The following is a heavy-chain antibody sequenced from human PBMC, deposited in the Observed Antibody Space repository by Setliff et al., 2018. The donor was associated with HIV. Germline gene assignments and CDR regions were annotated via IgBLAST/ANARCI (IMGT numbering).Heavy chain of an antibody. CDR2: IYKSGST. J-gene: IGHJ4*02. V-gene: IGHV4-59*08. CDR1: GGSINTY. Sequence: TSETLSLTCTVSGGSINTYWSWIRQPPGKGLEWIGYIYKSGSTNYSPSLKSRVTISPGTSKNQFSLKLTSVTAAYTAVYYCARSLLPSITVAGTIGYWGQGSLVTVSS. CDR3: ARSLLPSITVAGTIGY. D-gene: IGHD6-19*01.